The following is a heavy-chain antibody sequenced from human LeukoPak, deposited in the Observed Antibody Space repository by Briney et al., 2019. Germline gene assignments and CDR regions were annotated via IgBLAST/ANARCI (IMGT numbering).Heavy chain of an antibody. CDR3: TKDPNGDYIGAFDP. Sequence: PGGSLRLSCAAPGFSFSSFAMTWVRQAPGKGLEWVSSITGGHYATYNTDSVKGRFTISRDNAKNTLFLQMHSLGADDTAIYYCTKDPNGDYIGAFDPWGQGTLVTVSS. D-gene: IGHD4-17*01. V-gene: IGHV3-23*01. CDR1: GFSFSSFA. J-gene: IGHJ5*02. CDR2: ITGGHYAT.